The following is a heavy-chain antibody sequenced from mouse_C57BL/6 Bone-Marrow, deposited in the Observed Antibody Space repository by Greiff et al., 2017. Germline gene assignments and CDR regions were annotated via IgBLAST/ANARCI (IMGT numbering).Heavy chain of an antibody. Sequence: QVHVKQSGAELVKPGASVKISCKASGYAFSSYWMNWVKQRPGKGLEWIGQIYPGDGDTNYNGKFKGKATLTADKSSSTAYMQLSSLTSEDSAVYFCARGDWAWFAYWGQGTLVTVSA. CDR1: GYAFSSYW. CDR2: IYPGDGDT. CDR3: ARGDWAWFAY. J-gene: IGHJ3*01. D-gene: IGHD4-1*01. V-gene: IGHV1-80*01.